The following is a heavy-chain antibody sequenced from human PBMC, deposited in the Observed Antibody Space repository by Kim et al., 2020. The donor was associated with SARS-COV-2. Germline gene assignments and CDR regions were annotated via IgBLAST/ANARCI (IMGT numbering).Heavy chain of an antibody. CDR3: AKDWTRLLRAEYFQH. D-gene: IGHD4-17*01. CDR1: GFTFSSYA. J-gene: IGHJ1*01. CDR2: ISGSGGST. Sequence: GGSLRLSCAASGFTFSSYAMSWVRQAPGKGLEWVSAISGSGGSTYYADSVKGRFTISRDNSKNTLYLQMNSLRAEDTAVYYCAKDWTRLLRAEYFQHWRQGTLVTVSS. V-gene: IGHV3-23*01.